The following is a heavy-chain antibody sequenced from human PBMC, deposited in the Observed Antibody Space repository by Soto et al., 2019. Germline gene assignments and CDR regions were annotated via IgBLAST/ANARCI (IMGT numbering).Heavy chain of an antibody. CDR2: IKHSGIS. CDR3: ARGGSSDCHVPLDI. J-gene: IGHJ3*02. Sequence: SETLSLTCAVYSGSFRHYYWHWIRQSPGKGLEWIVKIKHSGISNYNPSLRSRVSISVDMSKNHFSLRVTSVTAADTAVYYCARGGSSDCHVPLDILGQVAMVNVSS. V-gene: IGHV4-34*01. CDR1: SGSFRHYY. D-gene: IGHD6-19*01.